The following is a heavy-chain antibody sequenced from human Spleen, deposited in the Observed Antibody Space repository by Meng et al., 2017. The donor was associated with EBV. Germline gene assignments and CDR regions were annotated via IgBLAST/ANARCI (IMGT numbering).Heavy chain of an antibody. Sequence: QGELVQSGAEVKKTVSSVKVSCKASGGNFRISAISWLRQAPGQGLEWMGGFLPILGAPNYAQRFQDRVTITADESTSTGYMELSSLRSDDTAVYYCARESGRGYSSDYWGQGTLVTVSS. CDR2: FLPILGAP. CDR3: ARESGRGYSSDY. CDR1: GGNFRISA. V-gene: IGHV1-69*01. D-gene: IGHD5-18*01. J-gene: IGHJ4*02.